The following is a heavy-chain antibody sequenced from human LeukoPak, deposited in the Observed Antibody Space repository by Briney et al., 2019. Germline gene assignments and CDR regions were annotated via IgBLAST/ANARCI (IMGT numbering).Heavy chain of an antibody. CDR3: ARGFGDWGLSWFDP. Sequence: PSETLSLTCTVSGGXVSSGSYYWSWIRQPPGKGLEWIGYIYYSGSAKYNPSLKSRVTISVDTSKNQFSLKLTSVTAADTAVYYCARGFGDWGLSWFDPWGQGTLVTVSS. D-gene: IGHD3-10*01. CDR2: IYYSGSA. J-gene: IGHJ5*02. CDR1: GGXVSSGSYY. V-gene: IGHV4-61*01.